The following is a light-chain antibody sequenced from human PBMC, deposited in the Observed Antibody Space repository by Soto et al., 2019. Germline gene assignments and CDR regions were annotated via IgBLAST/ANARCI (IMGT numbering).Light chain of an antibody. V-gene: IGLV1-44*01. CDR3: AAWDDSLNGYV. CDR2: SNT. Sequence: QSVLTQPPSASGTPGQRVTISCSGSSSNIGSNTVNWYKQLPGTAPKLLIFSNTQRPSGVPDRFSGSRSGTSASLAISGIQSEDESDYYCAAWDDSLNGYVFGTGTKLTVL. CDR1: SSNIGSNT. J-gene: IGLJ1*01.